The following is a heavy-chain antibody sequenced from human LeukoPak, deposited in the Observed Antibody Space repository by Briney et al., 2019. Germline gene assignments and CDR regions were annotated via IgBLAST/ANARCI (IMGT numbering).Heavy chain of an antibody. V-gene: IGHV4-39*01. Sequence: SETLSLTCTVSGGSISSNNFYGGLIRQPPGKGLEWIGSIYSGGSTFYNPSLKSRVTLSVDTSKNQFSLKLSSVAAADTAVYYCARHVTMASTPLSFDVWGQGTMVTVSS. CDR2: IYSGGST. D-gene: IGHD4/OR15-4a*01. CDR1: GGSISSNNFY. CDR3: ARHVTMASTPLSFDV. J-gene: IGHJ3*01.